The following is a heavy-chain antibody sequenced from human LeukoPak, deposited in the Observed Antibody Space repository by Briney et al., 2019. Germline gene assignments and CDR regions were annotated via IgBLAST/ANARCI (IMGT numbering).Heavy chain of an antibody. CDR3: AQTGGYYDTSDLYRPDVFDI. D-gene: IGHD3-22*01. CDR1: GFAFSTFA. V-gene: IGHV3-23*01. Sequence: PGGSLRLSCAASGFAFSTFAMTWVRQAPGKGPEWVSGISGGGGTTYYTDSVTGRFTISRDNSKNTLYVQMNSLRAEDTAVYYCAQTGGYYDTSDLYRPDVFDIWGQGTVVTVSS. J-gene: IGHJ3*02. CDR2: ISGGGGTT.